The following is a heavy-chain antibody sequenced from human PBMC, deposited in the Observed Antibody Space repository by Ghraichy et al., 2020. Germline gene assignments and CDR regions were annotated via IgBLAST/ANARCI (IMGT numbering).Heavy chain of an antibody. CDR3: ARRRDYYGSGRLDY. Sequence: SQTLSLTCAVYGGSFSGYYWSWIRQPPGKGLEWIGEINHSGSTNYNPSLKSRVTISVDTSKNQFSLKLSSVTAADTAVYYCARRRDYYGSGRLDYWGQGTLVTVSS. D-gene: IGHD3-10*01. CDR1: GGSFSGYY. V-gene: IGHV4-34*01. J-gene: IGHJ4*02. CDR2: INHSGST.